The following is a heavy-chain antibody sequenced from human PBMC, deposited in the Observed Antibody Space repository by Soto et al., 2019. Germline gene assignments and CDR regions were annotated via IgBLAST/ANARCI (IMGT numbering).Heavy chain of an antibody. V-gene: IGHV3-74*02. Sequence: EVQLVESGEGLVQPGGSLRLSCAASGFIFNTHWMHWVRQAPGKGLVWVSRIYFDGITTNYADSVKGRLTVSRDNAKNTVYLHVNTLRDEDTAVYYCARGGAMGVDYWGQGTLVTVSS. CDR1: GFIFNTHW. CDR2: IYFDGITT. D-gene: IGHD1-26*01. CDR3: ARGGAMGVDY. J-gene: IGHJ4*02.